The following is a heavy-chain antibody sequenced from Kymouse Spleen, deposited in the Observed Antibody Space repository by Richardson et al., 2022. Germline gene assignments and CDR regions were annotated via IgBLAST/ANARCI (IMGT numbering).Heavy chain of an antibody. V-gene: IGHV3-21*03. CDR2: ISSSSSYI. D-gene: IGHD6-6*01. Sequence: EVQLVESGGGLVKPGGSLRLSCAASGFTFSSYSMNWVRQAPGKGLEWVSSISSSSSYIYYADSVKGRFTISRDNAKNSLYLQMNSLRAEDTAVYYCARGYSSSSEYFQHWGQGTLVTVSS. CDR1: GFTFSSYS. J-gene: IGHJ1*01. CDR3: ARGYSSSSEYFQH.